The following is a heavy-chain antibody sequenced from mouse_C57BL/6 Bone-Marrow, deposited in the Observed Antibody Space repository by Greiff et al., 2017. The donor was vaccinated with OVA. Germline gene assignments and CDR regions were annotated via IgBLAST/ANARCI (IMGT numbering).Heavy chain of an antibody. CDR1: GFSLTSYG. CDR2: IWRGGST. CDR3: AKQPKSFGSSYDYAMDY. V-gene: IGHV2-5*01. D-gene: IGHD1-1*01. Sequence: QVQLKESGPGLVQPSQSLSITCTVSGFSLTSYGVHWVRQSPGKGLEWLGVIWRGGSTDYNAAFMSRLSITKDNSKSQVFFKMNSLQADDTAIYYCAKQPKSFGSSYDYAMDYWGQGTSVTVSS. J-gene: IGHJ4*01.